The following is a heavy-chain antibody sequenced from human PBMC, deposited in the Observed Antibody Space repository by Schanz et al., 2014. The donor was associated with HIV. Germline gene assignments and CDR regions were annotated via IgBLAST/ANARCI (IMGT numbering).Heavy chain of an antibody. CDR3: AKDRNWYDSKYRGKGNYYYFYGMDF. Sequence: ESGGGLIQPGGSLRLSCVFSGFPVSNNHLSWVRQAPGKGLEWVAVMSYDGVRKYLGDSVKGRFTISRDNSKNTVYLQLKSLRVEDTAVYDCAKDRNWYDSKYRGKGNYYYFYGMDFWGQGTTVTVSS. CDR2: MSYDGVRK. V-gene: IGHV3-30*18. CDR1: GFPVSNNH. J-gene: IGHJ6*02. D-gene: IGHD3-22*01.